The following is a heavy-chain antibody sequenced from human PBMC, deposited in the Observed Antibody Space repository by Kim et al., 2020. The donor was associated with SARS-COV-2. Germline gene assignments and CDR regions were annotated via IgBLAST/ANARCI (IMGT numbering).Heavy chain of an antibody. D-gene: IGHD3-3*01. Sequence: SETLSLTCTVSGGSIKSGDYYWSWIRQHPGKGLEWIGYVYYSGTTYYNPSLESRLTMSVDTSKNQFSLNLNSVTAADTAVFYCARAPGGYYFDYWGRGTLVTVSS. J-gene: IGHJ4*02. CDR2: VYYSGTT. CDR3: ARAPGGYYFDY. CDR1: GGSIKSGDYY. V-gene: IGHV4-31*03.